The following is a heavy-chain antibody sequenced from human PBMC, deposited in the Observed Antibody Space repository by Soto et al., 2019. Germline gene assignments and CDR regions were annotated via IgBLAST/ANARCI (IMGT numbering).Heavy chain of an antibody. J-gene: IGHJ1*01. V-gene: IGHV3-48*01. Sequence: GGSLRLSCAASGFTFSSYSMNWVRQAPGKGLEWVSYISSSSSTIYYADSVKGRFTISRDNAKNSLYLQMNSLRAEDTAVYYCALGSGWYPAEFQHWGQGTLVTVSS. D-gene: IGHD6-19*01. CDR3: ALGSGWYPAEFQH. CDR1: GFTFSSYS. CDR2: ISSSSSTI.